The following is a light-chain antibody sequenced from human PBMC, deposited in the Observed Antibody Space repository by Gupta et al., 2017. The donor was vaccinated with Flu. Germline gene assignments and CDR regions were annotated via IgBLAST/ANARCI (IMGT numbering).Light chain of an antibody. CDR1: QTLTSSC. Sequence: GPLSLSPGQRATLSCRASQTLTSSCLGWYQQKPGQAPRVLIYGASNRAAGVPDRFSGSGSGTDFTLTISRLEPEDFAVYFCQQYGSSPLTFGRGTKVEIK. J-gene: IGKJ4*01. CDR3: QQYGSSPLT. V-gene: IGKV3-20*01. CDR2: GAS.